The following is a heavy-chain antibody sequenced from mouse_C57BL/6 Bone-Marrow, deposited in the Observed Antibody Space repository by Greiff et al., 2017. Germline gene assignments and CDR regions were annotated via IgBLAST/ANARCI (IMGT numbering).Heavy chain of an antibody. CDR2: INSDGGST. V-gene: IGHV5-2*01. CDR3: ARLYYGNSGYYFDY. J-gene: IGHJ2*01. CDR1: EYEFPSHD. Sequence: VQLQQSGGGLVQPGESLKLSCESNEYEFPSHDMSWVRKTPEKRLELVAAINSDGGSTYYPDTMDRRFIISRDNTKKTLYLQRSSLRSEDTALYYCARLYYGNSGYYFDYWGQGTTLTVSS. D-gene: IGHD1-1*01.